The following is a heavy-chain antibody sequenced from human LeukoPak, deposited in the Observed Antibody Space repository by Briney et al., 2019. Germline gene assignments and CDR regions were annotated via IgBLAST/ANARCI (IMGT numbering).Heavy chain of an antibody. V-gene: IGHV1-58*02. D-gene: IGHD6-19*01. Sequence: GASVKVSCKASGFTFTSSAMQWVRQARGQRLEWIGWIVVGSGNTNYAQKFQERVTITRDMSTSTAYMELSSLRSEDTAVYYCAAGLGAVAVDGIIAAFDIWGQGTMVTVSS. CDR3: AAGLGAVAVDGIIAAFDI. CDR1: GFTFTSSA. CDR2: IVVGSGNT. J-gene: IGHJ3*02.